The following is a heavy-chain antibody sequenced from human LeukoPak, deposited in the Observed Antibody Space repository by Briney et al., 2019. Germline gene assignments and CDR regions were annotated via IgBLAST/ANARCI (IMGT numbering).Heavy chain of an antibody. CDR2: ISSNGGST. D-gene: IGHD3-22*01. J-gene: IGHJ4*02. V-gene: IGHV3-64*01. Sequence: GGSLRLSCAASGFTFSSYAMHWVRQAPGKGLEYVSAISSNGGSTYYANSVKGRFTISRDNSKNTLYLQMGSLRAEDTAVYYCAREWTSSDKSGLDYWGQGTLVTVSS. CDR3: AREWTSSDKSGLDY. CDR1: GFTFSSYA.